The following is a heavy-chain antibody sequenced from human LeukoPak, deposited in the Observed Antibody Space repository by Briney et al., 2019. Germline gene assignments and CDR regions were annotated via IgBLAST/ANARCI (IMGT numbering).Heavy chain of an antibody. CDR3: ASAQGGVILPDYFHH. CDR2: ISSSGNYI. Sequence: PGGSLRLSCAASGFTFSIYNMNWVRQAPGKGLEWVSSISSSGNYIYYADSPKGRFPISRDKAKNTLYLQMNSMTADDTAVYFCASAQGGVILPDYFHHWGQGTLVTVSS. V-gene: IGHV3-21*01. CDR1: GFTFSIYN. D-gene: IGHD3-16*02. J-gene: IGHJ1*01.